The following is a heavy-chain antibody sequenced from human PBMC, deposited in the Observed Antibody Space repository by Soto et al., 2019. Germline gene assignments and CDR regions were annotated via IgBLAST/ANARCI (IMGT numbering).Heavy chain of an antibody. CDR3: AAWAHSHWFDY. CDR1: GGSFSGYY. CDR2: INHSGST. Sequence: SETLSLTCAVYGGSFSGYYWSWIRQPPGKGLEWIGEINHSGSTNYNPSLKSRVTISVDTSKNQFSLKLSSVTAEDTAVYYCAAWAHSHWFDYWGQGTLVTVSS. D-gene: IGHD4-4*01. J-gene: IGHJ4*02. V-gene: IGHV4-34*01.